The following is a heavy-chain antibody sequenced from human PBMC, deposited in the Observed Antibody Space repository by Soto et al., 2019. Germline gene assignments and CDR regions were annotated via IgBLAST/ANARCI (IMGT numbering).Heavy chain of an antibody. V-gene: IGHV4-39*01. Sequence: SXTLSLTCTVSGGSISSSSYYWGWIRQPPGKGLEWIGSIYYSGSTYYNPSLKSRVTISVDTSKNQFSLKLSSVTAADTAVYYCARSYDSSGYYYYYYGMDVWGQGTTVTVSS. D-gene: IGHD3-22*01. CDR1: GGSISSSSYY. CDR2: IYYSGST. J-gene: IGHJ6*02. CDR3: ARSYDSSGYYYYYYGMDV.